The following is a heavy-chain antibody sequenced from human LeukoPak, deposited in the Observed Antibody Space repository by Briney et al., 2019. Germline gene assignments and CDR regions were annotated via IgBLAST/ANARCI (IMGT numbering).Heavy chain of an antibody. CDR3: GSIMGS. Sequence: PGGSLRLSCAASGFTFSTYAMHWVRQAPGKGLEWVAVISYDGSNTHYADSVKGRFSISRDNSKNTLYLQMISLRVEDTAVYYCGSIMGSWGQGTLVTVSS. D-gene: IGHD1-26*01. CDR2: ISYDGSNT. J-gene: IGHJ5*02. V-gene: IGHV3-30-3*01. CDR1: GFTFSTYA.